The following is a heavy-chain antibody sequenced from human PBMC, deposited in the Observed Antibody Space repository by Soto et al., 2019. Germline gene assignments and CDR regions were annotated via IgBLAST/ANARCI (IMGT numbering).Heavy chain of an antibody. CDR3: AKVSKGCSGGSCYPFGGAFDI. J-gene: IGHJ3*02. V-gene: IGHV3-9*01. Sequence: GGSLRLSCAASGLTFDDYAMHWVRQAPGKGLEWVSGISWNSGSIGYADSVKGRFTISRDNAKNSLYLQMNSLRAEDTALYYCAKVSKGCSGGSCYPFGGAFDIWGQGTMVTVSS. CDR1: GLTFDDYA. CDR2: ISWNSGSI. D-gene: IGHD2-15*01.